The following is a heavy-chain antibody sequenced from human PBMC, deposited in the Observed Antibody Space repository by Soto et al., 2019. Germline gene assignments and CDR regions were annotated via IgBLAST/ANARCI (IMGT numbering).Heavy chain of an antibody. CDR2: INHSGST. Sequence: QVQLQQWGAGLLKPSETLSLTCAVYGGSFSGYYWSWIRQPPGKGLEWIGEINHSGSTNYNPSLKRRVTISVDTSKNQFSLKLSSVTAADTAVYYCARGPVTRPEYFQHWGQGTLVTVSS. V-gene: IGHV4-34*01. D-gene: IGHD2-2*01. J-gene: IGHJ1*01. CDR3: ARGPVTRPEYFQH. CDR1: GGSFSGYY.